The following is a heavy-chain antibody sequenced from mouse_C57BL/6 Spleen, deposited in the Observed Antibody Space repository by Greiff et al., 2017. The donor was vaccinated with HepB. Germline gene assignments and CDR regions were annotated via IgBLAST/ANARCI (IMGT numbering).Heavy chain of an antibody. CDR1: GYTFTSYG. V-gene: IGHV1-81*01. J-gene: IGHJ4*01. CDR3: AREEGSDAMDY. CDR2: IYPRSGNT. D-gene: IGHD1-1*01. Sequence: QVQLEESGAELARPGASVKLSCKASGYTFTSYGISWVKQRTGQGLEWIGEIYPRSGNTYYNEKFKGKATLTADKSSSTAYMELRSLTSEDSAVYFCAREEGSDAMDYWGQGTSVTVSS.